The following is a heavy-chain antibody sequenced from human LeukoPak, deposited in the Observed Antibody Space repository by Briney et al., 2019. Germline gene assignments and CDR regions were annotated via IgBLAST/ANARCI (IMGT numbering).Heavy chain of an antibody. CDR2: VKSKADDGTT. J-gene: IGHJ3*02. CDR3: ATEGGSGSYYGDDAFDM. V-gene: IGHV3-15*01. CDR1: GFTFNDAW. D-gene: IGHD3-10*01. Sequence: PGGSLRLSCAASGFTFNDAWMSWVRQAPGKGLEWVGRVKSKADDGTTDYAAPVQGRFTISRDDSKNTLSLQMNSLKTEDTAVYYCATEGGSGSYYGDDAFDMWGQGTMVTVSS.